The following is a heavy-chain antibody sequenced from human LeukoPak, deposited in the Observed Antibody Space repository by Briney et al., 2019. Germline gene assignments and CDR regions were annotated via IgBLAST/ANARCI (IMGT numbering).Heavy chain of an antibody. CDR2: ISYDGSNK. J-gene: IGHJ5*02. D-gene: IGHD2-2*01. V-gene: IGHV3-30*04. CDR1: GFSFSSYA. Sequence: GGSLRLSCAASGFSFSSYAMHWVRQAPGKGLEWVALISYDGSNKYYADSVKGRFTISRDNSKNTLYLQMSSLRAEDTAMYYCARDGRCGSTSCYGWIDPWGQGTLVTVSS. CDR3: ARDGRCGSTSCYGWIDP.